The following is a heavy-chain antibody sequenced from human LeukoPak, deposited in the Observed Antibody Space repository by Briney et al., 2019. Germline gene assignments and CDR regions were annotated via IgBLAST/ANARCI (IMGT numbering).Heavy chain of an antibody. CDR2: ISSTGGST. V-gene: IGHV3-64D*06. CDR3: VKGWELRFDAFDI. J-gene: IGHJ3*02. D-gene: IGHD1-26*01. CDR1: GFTFSSFV. Sequence: PGGSLTLSCSASGFTFSSFVMHWARQATEKALEYVSDISSTGGSTYYTDPVKRRFTISRDNSKITLYLQMNGLINEDMAVYYCVKGWELRFDAFDIWGQGTMVTVSS.